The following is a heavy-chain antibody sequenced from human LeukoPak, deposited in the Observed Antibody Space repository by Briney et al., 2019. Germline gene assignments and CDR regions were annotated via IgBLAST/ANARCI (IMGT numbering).Heavy chain of an antibody. CDR1: GVSISTTSYY. D-gene: IGHD3-16*01. J-gene: IGHJ4*02. V-gene: IGHV4-39*01. CDR2: MLYRGST. Sequence: PSETLSLTCTVSGVSISTTSYYWGWIRQTPGKGLEWIGSMLYRGSTYYSPSLRSRVINSVDASKNQFFLTLSPVTAADTAVYYCARQCGWGGALSFFDSWGQGTLITVSS. CDR3: ARQCGWGGALSFFDS.